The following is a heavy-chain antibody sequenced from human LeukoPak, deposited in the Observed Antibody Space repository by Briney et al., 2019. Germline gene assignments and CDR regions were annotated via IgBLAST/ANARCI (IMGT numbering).Heavy chain of an antibody. Sequence: ASVKVSCKAYRYTFTGYYMHWVRQAPGQGLEWMGRINPNSGGTNYAQKFQGRVTMTRDTSISTAYMELSRLRSDDTAVYYCARGKSIAAHYYFDYWGQGTLVTVSS. V-gene: IGHV1-2*06. CDR1: RYTFTGYY. CDR2: INPNSGGT. D-gene: IGHD6-6*01. J-gene: IGHJ4*02. CDR3: ARGKSIAAHYYFDY.